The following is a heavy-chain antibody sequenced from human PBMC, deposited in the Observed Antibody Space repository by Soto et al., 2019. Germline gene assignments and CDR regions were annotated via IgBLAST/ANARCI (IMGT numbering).Heavy chain of an antibody. J-gene: IGHJ4*02. D-gene: IGHD6-19*01. CDR1: GFTFSSYA. V-gene: IGHV3-30-3*01. Sequence: PGGSLRLSCAASGFTFSSYAMHWVRQAPGKGLEWVAVISYDGSNKYYADSVKGRFTISRDNSKNTLYLQMNSLRAEDTAVYYCARVEYSSGPTDYWGQGTLVTVSS. CDR3: ARVEYSSGPTDY. CDR2: ISYDGSNK.